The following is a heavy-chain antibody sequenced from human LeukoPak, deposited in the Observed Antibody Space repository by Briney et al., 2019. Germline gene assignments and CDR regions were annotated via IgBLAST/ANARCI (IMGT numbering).Heavy chain of an antibody. V-gene: IGHV3-74*01. CDR2: MNGDGSTI. CDR1: GFTFSTSW. J-gene: IGHJ4*02. Sequence: AGGPLRLSCAASGFTFSTSWMHWVRHAPGKGLVWVSYMNGDGSTISHADSVKGRFTMSRDNAENTLHLQMNSLRDEDTAVYFCVRGTSNWYGVDSWGQGTLVTVSS. D-gene: IGHD6-13*01. CDR3: VRGTSNWYGVDS.